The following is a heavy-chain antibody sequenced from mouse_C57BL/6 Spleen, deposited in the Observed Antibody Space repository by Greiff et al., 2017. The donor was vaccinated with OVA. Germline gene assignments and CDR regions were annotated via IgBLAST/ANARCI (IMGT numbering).Heavy chain of an antibody. CDR3: ARTGSNYFYAMDY. J-gene: IGHJ4*01. V-gene: IGHV1-82*01. Sequence: QVQLQQSGPELVKPGASVKISCKASGYAFSSSWMNWVKQRPGKGLEWIGRIYPGDGDTNYNGKFKGKDTLTADKSSSTAYMQLSSLTSEDSAVYFCARTGSNYFYAMDYWGQGTSVTVSS. CDR2: IYPGDGDT. CDR1: GYAFSSSW. D-gene: IGHD2-5*01.